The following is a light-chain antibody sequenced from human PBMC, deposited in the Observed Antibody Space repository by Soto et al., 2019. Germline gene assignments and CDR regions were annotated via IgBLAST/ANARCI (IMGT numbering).Light chain of an antibody. Sequence: IVLTQSPATLSVSPGERATLSCWASQTLDSMVAWYQQKSGQAPRLLICSASARATGVPARFSGYGSGTDFTLTISSLQSEDRGVYYCQQYKDWPTTFGQGTKVEV. CDR1: QTLDSM. J-gene: IGKJ1*01. V-gene: IGKV3-15*01. CDR3: QQYKDWPTT. CDR2: SAS.